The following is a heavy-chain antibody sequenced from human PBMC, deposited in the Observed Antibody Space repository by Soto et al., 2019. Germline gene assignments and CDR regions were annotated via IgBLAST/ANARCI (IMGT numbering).Heavy chain of an antibody. J-gene: IGHJ4*02. CDR2: ISAYNGNT. V-gene: IGHV1-18*04. Sequence: GASVKVSCKASGYTFTSYGISWVRQAPGRGLEWMGWISAYNGNTNYAQKLQGRVTMTTDTSTSTAYMELRSLRSDDTAVYYCARDKGRDIVVVPAATWGQGTLVTVSS. CDR1: GYTFTSYG. D-gene: IGHD2-2*01. CDR3: ARDKGRDIVVVPAAT.